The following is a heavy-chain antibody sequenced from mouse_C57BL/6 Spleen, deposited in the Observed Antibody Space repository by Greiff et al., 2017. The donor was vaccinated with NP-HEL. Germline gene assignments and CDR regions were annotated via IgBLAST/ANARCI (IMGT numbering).Heavy chain of an antibody. Sequence: EVQLKESGGGLVKPGGSLKLSCAASGFTFSDYGMHWVRQAPEKGLEWVAYISSGSSTIYYADTVKGRFTISRDNAKNTLFLQMTSLRSEDTAMYYCARAYYSNYVFDYWGQGTTLTVSS. CDR3: ARAYYSNYVFDY. D-gene: IGHD2-5*01. V-gene: IGHV5-17*01. CDR2: ISSGSSTI. J-gene: IGHJ2*01. CDR1: GFTFSDYG.